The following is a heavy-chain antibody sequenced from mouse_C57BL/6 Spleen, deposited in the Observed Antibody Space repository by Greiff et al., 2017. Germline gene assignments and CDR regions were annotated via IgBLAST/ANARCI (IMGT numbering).Heavy chain of an antibody. D-gene: IGHD1-1*01. CDR2: ISSGGSYT. J-gene: IGHJ3*01. CDR1: GFTFSSYG. V-gene: IGHV5-6*01. Sequence: EVKLMESGGDLVKPGGSLKLSCAASGFTFSSYGMSWVRQTPDKRLEWVASISSGGSYTYYPDSVKGRFTISRDNAKNTLDLQMSSLKSEDTAMYYCARNYYDGSWPAYWGQGTLVTVSS. CDR3: ARNYYDGSWPAY.